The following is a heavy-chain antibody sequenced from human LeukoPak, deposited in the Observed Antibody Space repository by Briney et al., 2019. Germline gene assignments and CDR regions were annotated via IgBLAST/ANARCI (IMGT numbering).Heavy chain of an antibody. J-gene: IGHJ4*02. V-gene: IGHV4-30-2*01. CDR1: GTSISSGGYY. CDR2: MYHSGIS. CDR3: ARTLDY. Sequence: SQTLSLTCSVSGTSISSGGYYYTWIRQPPGKGLEWIGYMYHSGISYYNPSLKNRLTISVDRSKNQFSLRLSSVTAADTAIYYCARTLDYWGQGTLVTVSS.